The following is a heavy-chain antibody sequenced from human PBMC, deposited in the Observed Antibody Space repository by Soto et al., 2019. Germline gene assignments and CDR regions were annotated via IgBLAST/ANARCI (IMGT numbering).Heavy chain of an antibody. CDR1: GDSISDYY. J-gene: IGHJ6*02. CDR3: ARATRSVMHG. V-gene: IGHV4-59*12. D-gene: IGHD3-16*01. Sequence: QVQLQESGPGLVKPSETLSLTCSVSGDSISDYYWSWILKPPGKGLEWIGYIYHSGRTYYNPSFKSRVTISVYTSKNQFSMKLRSLTAADTAVYYWARATRSVMHGWGQGTTVTVSS. CDR2: IYHSGRT.